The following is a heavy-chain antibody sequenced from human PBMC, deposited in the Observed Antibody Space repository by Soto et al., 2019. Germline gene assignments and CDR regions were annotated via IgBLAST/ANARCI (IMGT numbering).Heavy chain of an antibody. CDR3: ARTVGAAYYFDF. J-gene: IGHJ4*02. Sequence: PSETLSLTCTVSGDSMSKYYWSWIRQPAGKGLEWIGRIYTSGSTNYNPSLKSRVNMSIDTSNNHFSLNLESVTAADAAVYYCARTVGAAYYFDFWGQGALVTVSS. CDR1: GDSMSKYY. V-gene: IGHV4-4*07. D-gene: IGHD1-26*01. CDR2: IYTSGST.